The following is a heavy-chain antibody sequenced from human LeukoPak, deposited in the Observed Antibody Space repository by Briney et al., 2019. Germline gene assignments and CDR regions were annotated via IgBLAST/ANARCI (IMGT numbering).Heavy chain of an antibody. CDR2: ISGSGGST. CDR3: AQDYNLLRWIFGDDMVTFDY. D-gene: IGHD3-3*01. Sequence: PGGSLRLSCAASGFTFSSYAMSWVRQAPGKGLEWVSAISGSGGSTYYADSVKGRFTISRDNSKNTLYLQMNSLRAEDTAAYYCAQDYNLLRWIFGDDMVTFDYWGQGTLVTVSS. V-gene: IGHV3-23*01. J-gene: IGHJ4*02. CDR1: GFTFSSYA.